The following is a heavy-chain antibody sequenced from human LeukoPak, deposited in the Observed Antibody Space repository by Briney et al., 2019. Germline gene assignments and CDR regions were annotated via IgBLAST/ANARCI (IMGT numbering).Heavy chain of an antibody. V-gene: IGHV3-23*01. CDR1: GFIFNNYA. CDR3: AKVSGYGGYYYYGMDV. D-gene: IGHD3-9*01. Sequence: GGSLRLSCATSGFIFNNYAMSWVRQAPGKGLEWVSSISGTGAVTYYAGSVKGRFAISRDNSKNTLYLQMSSLRAEDTAVYYCAKVSGYGGYYYYGMDVWGQGTTVTVSS. CDR2: ISGTGAVT. J-gene: IGHJ6*02.